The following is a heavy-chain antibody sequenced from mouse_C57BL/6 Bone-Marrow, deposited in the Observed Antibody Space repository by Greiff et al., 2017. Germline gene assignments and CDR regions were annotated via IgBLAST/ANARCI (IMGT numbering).Heavy chain of an antibody. CDR3: AREGVDSPLAWFAY. D-gene: IGHD2-12*01. V-gene: IGHV1-50*01. Sequence: QVQLQQPGAELVKPGASVKLSCKASGYTFTSYWMQWVKQRPGQGLEWIGEIDPSDGYTNYNQKFKGKATLTVDTSSNPAYMQLSSLTSEDSAVYDCAREGVDSPLAWFAYWGQGTLVTVSA. CDR1: GYTFTSYW. J-gene: IGHJ3*01. CDR2: IDPSDGYT.